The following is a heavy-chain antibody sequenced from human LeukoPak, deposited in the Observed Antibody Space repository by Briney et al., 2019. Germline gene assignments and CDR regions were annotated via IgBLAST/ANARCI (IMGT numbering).Heavy chain of an antibody. V-gene: IGHV4-4*07. Sequence: SETLSLTCTVSGGSFTTHYWNWFRQPAGKGLEWIGRIYSGGSTNYKSSLKSRVIMSIDASKRQLSLKLSSVTAADTAIYYCAKDIGLDYSSSSFASDIWGPGTLVIVSS. J-gene: IGHJ3*02. CDR1: GGSFTTHY. CDR2: IYSGGST. CDR3: AKDIGLDYSSSSFASDI. D-gene: IGHD6-6*01.